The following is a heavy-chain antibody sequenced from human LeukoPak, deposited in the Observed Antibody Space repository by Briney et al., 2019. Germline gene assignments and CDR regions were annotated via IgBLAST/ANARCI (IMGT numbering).Heavy chain of an antibody. V-gene: IGHV4-34*01. J-gene: IGHJ2*01. CDR2: INHSGNT. CDR1: SGTFSGYY. D-gene: IGHD3-10*01. CDR3: ARSKGDYYGSGSYYSYWYFDL. Sequence: PSETLSLTCAVYSGTFSGYYWSWIRQPPGKGLEWIGEINHSGNTNYNPSLKSRVTISVDTAKNQFSLKLSSVTAADTAVYYCARSKGDYYGSGSYYSYWYFDLWGRGTLVTVSS.